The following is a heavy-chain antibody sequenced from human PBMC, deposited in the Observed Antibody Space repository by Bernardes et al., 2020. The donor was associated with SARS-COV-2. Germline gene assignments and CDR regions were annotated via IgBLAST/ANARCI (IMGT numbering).Heavy chain of an antibody. J-gene: IGHJ3*02. CDR2: ISGSGGST. Sequence: GGSLRLSCAASGFTFSSYAMSWVRQAPGKGLEWVSAISGSGGSTYYADSVKGRFTISRDNSKNTLYLQMNSLRAEDTAVYYCAKTGRGYCSSTSCYSPPNDAFDIWGQGTMVTVSS. D-gene: IGHD2-2*01. CDR1: GFTFSSYA. V-gene: IGHV3-23*01. CDR3: AKTGRGYCSSTSCYSPPNDAFDI.